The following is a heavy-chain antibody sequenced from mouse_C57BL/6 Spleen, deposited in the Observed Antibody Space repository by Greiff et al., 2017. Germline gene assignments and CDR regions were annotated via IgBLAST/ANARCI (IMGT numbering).Heavy chain of an antibody. J-gene: IGHJ2*01. CDR2: ISYDGSN. Sequence: ESGPGLVKPSQSLSLTCSVTGYSITSGYYWNWIRQFPGNKLEWMGYISYDGSNNYNPSLKNRISITRDTSRNQFFLKLNSVTTEDTATYYCARDGDYWGQGTTLTVSS. CDR1: GYSITSGYY. CDR3: ARDGDY. V-gene: IGHV3-6*01.